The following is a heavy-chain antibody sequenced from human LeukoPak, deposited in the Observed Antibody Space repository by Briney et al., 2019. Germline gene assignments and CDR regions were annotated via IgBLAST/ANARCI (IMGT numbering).Heavy chain of an antibody. CDR3: ATTISLIKGSVIP. V-gene: IGHV3-30*02. CDR2: IRYDGGDE. D-gene: IGHD5-12*01. Sequence: GRSLRLSCVASGFTFSGYNMHWVRQAPGKGLEWVAFIRYDGGDEYYVDSVKGRFTLSRDNSKSTLYLEMNNLRPEDTAMYYCATTISLIKGSVIPWGQGTLVTVSS. CDR1: GFTFSGYN. J-gene: IGHJ5*02.